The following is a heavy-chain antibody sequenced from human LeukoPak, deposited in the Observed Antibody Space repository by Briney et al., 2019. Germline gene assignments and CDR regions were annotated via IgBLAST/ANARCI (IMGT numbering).Heavy chain of an antibody. D-gene: IGHD4-17*01. V-gene: IGHV3-23*01. CDR3: VRDSDDYGDHTTRRFDY. CDR2: ISGSGGST. CDR1: GFTFNSYA. Sequence: GGSLRLSCAASGFTFNSYAMSWVRQAPGKGLEWVSAISGSGGSTHYADSVKGRFTISRDNSKNTLYLQMNSLRAEDTAVYHCVRDSDDYGDHTTRRFDYWGQGTLVTVSS. J-gene: IGHJ4*02.